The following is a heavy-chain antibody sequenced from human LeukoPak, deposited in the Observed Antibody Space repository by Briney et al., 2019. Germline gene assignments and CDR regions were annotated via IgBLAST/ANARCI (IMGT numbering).Heavy chain of an antibody. CDR2: IIPILGIA. V-gene: IGHV1-69*04. CDR3: ARDLASIYDFWSGYTYYFDY. J-gene: IGHJ4*02. CDR1: GGTFSSYA. Sequence: SVKVSCKASGGTFSSYAISWVRQAPGQGLEWMGRIIPILGIANYAQKFQGRVTITADKSTSTAYMELSSLRAEDTAVYYCARDLASIYDFWSGYTYYFDYWGQGTLVTVSS. D-gene: IGHD3-3*01.